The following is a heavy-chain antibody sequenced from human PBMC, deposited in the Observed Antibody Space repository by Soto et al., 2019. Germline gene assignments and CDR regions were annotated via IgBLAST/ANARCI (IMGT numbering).Heavy chain of an antibody. CDR3: AKDRGNVRQQLDPY. V-gene: IGHV3-23*01. CDR2: ISGSGGST. Sequence: GGSLRLSCAASGFTFSSYAMSWVRQAPGKGLEWVSAISGSGGSTYYADSVKGRFTISRDNSKNTLYPQMNSLRAEDTAVYYCAKDRGNVRQQLDPYWGQGTLVTVSS. CDR1: GFTFSSYA. D-gene: IGHD6-13*01. J-gene: IGHJ4*02.